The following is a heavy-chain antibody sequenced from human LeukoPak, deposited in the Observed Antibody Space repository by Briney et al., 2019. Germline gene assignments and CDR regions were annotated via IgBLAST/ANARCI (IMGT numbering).Heavy chain of an antibody. CDR3: ARVVVPAAIFWYFDL. J-gene: IGHJ2*01. V-gene: IGHV3-30*03. CDR1: GFTFSSYG. D-gene: IGHD2-2*01. Sequence: PGGSLRLSCAASGFTFSSYGMHWVRQAPGKGLEWVAVISYDGSNKYYADSVKGRFTISRDNAKNSLYLQMNSLRAEDTAVYYCARVVVPAAIFWYFDLWGRGTLVTVSS. CDR2: ISYDGSNK.